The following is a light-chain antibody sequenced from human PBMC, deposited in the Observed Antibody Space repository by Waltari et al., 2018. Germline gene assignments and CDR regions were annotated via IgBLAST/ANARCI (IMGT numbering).Light chain of an antibody. CDR3: QQYVSFPAT. J-gene: IGKJ1*01. Sequence: EIVLTQSPGTLSLSPGERATLPCRASQGVSRTLAWYQQKPGQAPRLLIYDASTMATGIPERFSGGGSGTDFSLTISRLEPEDIAVYYCQQYVSFPATFGQGAKMEVK. CDR1: QGVSRT. CDR2: DAS. V-gene: IGKV3-20*01.